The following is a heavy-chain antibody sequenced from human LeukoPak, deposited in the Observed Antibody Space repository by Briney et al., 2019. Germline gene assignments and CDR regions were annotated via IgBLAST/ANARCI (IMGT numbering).Heavy chain of an antibody. Sequence: ASVKVSCKASGYTFTSYDINWVRQAPGQGLEWMGWISAYNGNTNYAQKLQGRVTMTTDTSTSTAYMELRSLRSDDTAVYYCARPGYDFWSGYYTPRFFDYWGQGTLVTVSS. CDR1: GYTFTSYD. D-gene: IGHD3-3*01. V-gene: IGHV1-18*01. CDR2: ISAYNGNT. J-gene: IGHJ4*02. CDR3: ARPGYDFWSGYYTPRFFDY.